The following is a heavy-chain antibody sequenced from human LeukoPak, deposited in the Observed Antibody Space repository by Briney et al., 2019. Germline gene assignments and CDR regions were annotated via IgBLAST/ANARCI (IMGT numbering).Heavy chain of an antibody. D-gene: IGHD2-15*01. Sequence: GGSLRLSCAASGFTFSSYGMSWVRQAPGKGLEWVSAISGSGGSTYYADSVKGRFTISRDNAKNSLYLQMNSLRAEDTAVYYCARVYCSGGSCYSNFDYWGQGTLVTVSS. CDR3: ARVYCSGGSCYSNFDY. CDR1: GFTFSSYG. CDR2: ISGSGGST. J-gene: IGHJ4*02. V-gene: IGHV3-23*01.